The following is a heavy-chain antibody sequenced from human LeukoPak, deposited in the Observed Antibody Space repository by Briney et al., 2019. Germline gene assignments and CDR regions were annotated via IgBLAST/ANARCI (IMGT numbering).Heavy chain of an antibody. CDR1: GFTFSSYA. D-gene: IGHD3-10*01. CDR3: ASAREEYNWFDP. J-gene: IGHJ5*02. CDR2: ISYDGSNK. Sequence: PGRSLRLSCAASGFTFSSYAMHWVRQAPGKGLEWVAVISYDGSNKYYADSVKGRFTISRDNSKNTLYLQMNSLRAEDTAVYYRASAREEYNWFDPWGQGTLVTVSS. V-gene: IGHV3-30-3*01.